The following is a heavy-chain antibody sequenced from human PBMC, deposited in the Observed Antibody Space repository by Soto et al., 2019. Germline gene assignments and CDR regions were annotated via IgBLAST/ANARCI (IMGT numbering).Heavy chain of an antibody. CDR1: GYTFTGYY. Sequence: ASVKVSCKASGYTFTGYYMHWVRQAPGQGLEGMGWINPNSGGTNYAQKFQGRVTMTRDTSISTAYMELSRLRSDDTAVYYCARGSNYYYGMDVWGQGTTVTVSS. J-gene: IGHJ6*02. V-gene: IGHV1-2*02. CDR3: ARGSNYYYGMDV. CDR2: INPNSGGT.